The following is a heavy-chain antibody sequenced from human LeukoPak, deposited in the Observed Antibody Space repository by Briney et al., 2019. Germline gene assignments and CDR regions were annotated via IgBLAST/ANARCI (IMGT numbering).Heavy chain of an antibody. CDR2: IYSGGRT. D-gene: IGHD2-15*01. Sequence: PGGSLRLSCAASGITVRSNYMSWVRQAPGKGLEWVSVIYSGGRTHYAASVKGRFTISRDNSKNTLYLQMNSLRAEDTAVYYCAKSQRMETSGIDYWGQGTLVTVSS. J-gene: IGHJ4*02. CDR1: GITVRSNY. V-gene: IGHV3-66*01. CDR3: AKSQRMETSGIDY.